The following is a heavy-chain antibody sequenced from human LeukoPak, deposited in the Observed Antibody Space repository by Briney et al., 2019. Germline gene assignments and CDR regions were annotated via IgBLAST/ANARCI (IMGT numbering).Heavy chain of an antibody. CDR1: GFTFSSYG. J-gene: IGHJ4*02. Sequence: GRSLRLSCAASGFTFSSYGMHWVRQAPGKGLEWVAVISYDGSNKYYADSVKGRFTISRDNSKNTLYLQMNSLRAEDTAVYYCAKGLIAAAGTGYFDYWGQGTLVTVSS. V-gene: IGHV3-30*18. D-gene: IGHD6-13*01. CDR2: ISYDGSNK. CDR3: AKGLIAAAGTGYFDY.